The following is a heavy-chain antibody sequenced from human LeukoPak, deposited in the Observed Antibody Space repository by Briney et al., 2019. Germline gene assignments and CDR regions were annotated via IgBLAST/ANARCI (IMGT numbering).Heavy chain of an antibody. V-gene: IGHV3-23*01. Sequence: GGSLRLSCAASGFTFSSYGMSWVRQAPGKGLEWVSGISGSGGSTYYADSVKGRFTISRDNSKSTVYLQMDSLRAEDTAVYYRARDYYYSVDYWGQGTPVTVSS. CDR2: ISGSGGST. J-gene: IGHJ4*02. D-gene: IGHD3-22*01. CDR1: GFTFSSYG. CDR3: ARDYYYSVDY.